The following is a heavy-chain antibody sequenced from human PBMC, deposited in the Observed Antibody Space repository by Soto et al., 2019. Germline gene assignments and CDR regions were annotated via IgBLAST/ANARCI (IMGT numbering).Heavy chain of an antibody. CDR2: IKQDGSEK. CDR3: ARDSPGYNWNVPPIGWFDP. Sequence: EVQLVESGGGLVQPGGSLRLSCAASGFTFSSYWMSWVRQAPGKGLEWVANIKQDGSEKYYVDSVKGRFTISRDNAKNSLYLQMNSLRAEDTAVYYCARDSPGYNWNVPPIGWFDPWGQGTLVTVSS. CDR1: GFTFSSYW. D-gene: IGHD1-20*01. J-gene: IGHJ5*02. V-gene: IGHV3-7*01.